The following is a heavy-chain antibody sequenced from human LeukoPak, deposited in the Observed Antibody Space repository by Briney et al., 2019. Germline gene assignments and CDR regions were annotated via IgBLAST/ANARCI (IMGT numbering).Heavy chain of an antibody. CDR1: GYTFTGYY. CDR3: AREPIVVVVAAMANNGMDV. Sequence: ASMKVSCKASGYTFTGYYMHWVRQAPGQGLEWMGWINPNSGGTNYAQKFQGRVTMTRDTSISTANMELSRLRSDDTAVYYCAREPIVVVVAAMANNGMDVWGQGTTVTVSS. J-gene: IGHJ6*02. V-gene: IGHV1-2*02. CDR2: INPNSGGT. D-gene: IGHD2-15*01.